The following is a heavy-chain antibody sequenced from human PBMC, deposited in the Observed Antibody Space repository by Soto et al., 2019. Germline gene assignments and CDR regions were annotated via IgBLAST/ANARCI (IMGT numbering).Heavy chain of an antibody. D-gene: IGHD2-2*01. Sequence: PSETLSLTCTVSGGSISSGDYYWSWIRQHPGKGLEWIGYIYYSGSTNYNPSLQSRVTISVDTSKNQFSLKLSSVTAADTAVYYCARAVLPATAPFDYWGQGTLVTVSS. CDR3: ARAVLPATAPFDY. J-gene: IGHJ4*02. CDR2: IYYSGST. CDR1: GGSISSGDYY. V-gene: IGHV4-61*08.